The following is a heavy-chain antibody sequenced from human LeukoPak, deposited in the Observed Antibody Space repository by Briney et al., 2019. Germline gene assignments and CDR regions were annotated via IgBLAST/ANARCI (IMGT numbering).Heavy chain of an antibody. CDR3: GDDGGVVHRGGYLDY. J-gene: IGHJ4*02. V-gene: IGHV3-23*01. Sequence: GGSLRLSCAASGFIFSSYAMSWVRHAPTKGLEGVSALRGSGGSTYYADSVKGRFIISRDNTKNTLYLQMNSMRAEDTAVYYCGDDGGVVHRGGYLDYGGQG. CDR1: GFIFSSYA. CDR2: LRGSGGST. D-gene: IGHD2-8*02.